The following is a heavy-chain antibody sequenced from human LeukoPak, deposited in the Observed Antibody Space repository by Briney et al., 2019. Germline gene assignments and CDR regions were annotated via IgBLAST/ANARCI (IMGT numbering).Heavy chain of an antibody. Sequence: GGSLRLSCAASGFTVSSNYMSWVRQAPGKGLEWVSVIYSGGSTYYADSVKGRLTISRDNSKNTLYLQMNSLRAEDTAVYYCARDMGSGSYTYGMDVWGQGTTVTVSS. CDR2: IYSGGST. D-gene: IGHD3-10*01. V-gene: IGHV3-66*02. J-gene: IGHJ6*02. CDR3: ARDMGSGSYTYGMDV. CDR1: GFTVSSNY.